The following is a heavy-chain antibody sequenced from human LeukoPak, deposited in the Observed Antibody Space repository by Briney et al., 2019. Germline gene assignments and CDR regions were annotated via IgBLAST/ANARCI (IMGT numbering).Heavy chain of an antibody. Sequence: GGSLRLSCAASGFTFSSYGMSWVRQAPGKGLEWVSAISGSGGSTYYADSVKGRFTISRDNSKNTLYLQMNSLRAEDTAVYYCAKDVKGRYYYDSSGYYGYFDYWGQGTLVTVSS. D-gene: IGHD3-22*01. V-gene: IGHV3-23*01. CDR2: ISGSGGST. CDR3: AKDVKGRYYYDSSGYYGYFDY. CDR1: GFTFSSYG. J-gene: IGHJ4*02.